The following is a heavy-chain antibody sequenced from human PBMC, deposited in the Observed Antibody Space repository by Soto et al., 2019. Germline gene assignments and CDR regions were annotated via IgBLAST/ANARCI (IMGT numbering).Heavy chain of an antibody. CDR3: AGGRRVRGVIRPYYYYYMDV. Sequence: GPSVKVSCKASGYTFTSYDINWVRQATGQGLEWMGWMNPNSGNTGYAQKFQGRVTMTRNTSISTAYMELSSLRSEDTAVYYCAGGRRVRGVIRPYYYYYMDVWGKGTTVTVSS. D-gene: IGHD3-10*01. J-gene: IGHJ6*03. CDR2: MNPNSGNT. V-gene: IGHV1-8*01. CDR1: GYTFTSYD.